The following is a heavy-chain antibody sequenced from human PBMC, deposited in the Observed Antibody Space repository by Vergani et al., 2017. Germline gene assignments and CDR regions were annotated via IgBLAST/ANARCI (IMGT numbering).Heavy chain of an antibody. CDR1: GGTFSSYA. CDR3: ARRGIWTGIGYDWYFDL. V-gene: IGHV1-69*13. CDR2: IIPIFGTA. J-gene: IGHJ2*01. Sequence: QVQLVQSGAEVKKPGSSVKVSCKASGGTFSSYAISWVRQAPGQGLEWMGGIIPIFGTANYGQKFQGRVTITADESTSTAYMELSSLRSEDTAVYYCARRGIWTGIGYDWYFDLWGRGTLVTVSS. D-gene: IGHD3/OR15-3a*01.